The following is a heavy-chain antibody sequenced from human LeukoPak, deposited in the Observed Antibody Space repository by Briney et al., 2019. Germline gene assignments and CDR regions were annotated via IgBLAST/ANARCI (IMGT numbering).Heavy chain of an antibody. CDR3: AREGHDTSGYYYPNWFDP. CDR1: GYTFTSYG. Sequence: ASVKVSCKASGYTFTSYGISWVRQAPGQGLEWMGWISAYNNNTIYAQNLQGRLTMTTDTSTSTAYMELRSLRSDDTAMYYCAREGHDTSGYYYPNWFDPWGQGTLVAVSP. CDR2: ISAYNNNT. J-gene: IGHJ5*02. D-gene: IGHD3-22*01. V-gene: IGHV1-18*01.